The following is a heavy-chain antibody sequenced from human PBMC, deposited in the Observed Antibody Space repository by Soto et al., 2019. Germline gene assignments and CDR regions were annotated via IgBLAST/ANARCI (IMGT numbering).Heavy chain of an antibody. V-gene: IGHV3-21*01. CDR3: VRGLGLRGRFHCSSTSCYYYYGMDV. CDR2: ISSSSSYI. CDR1: GFTFSSYS. J-gene: IGHJ6*02. D-gene: IGHD2-2*01. Sequence: PGGSLRLSCAASGFTFSSYSMNWVRQAPGKGLEWVSSISSSSSYIYYADSVKGRFTISRDNAKNSLYLQMNSLRAEDTAVYYCVRGLGLRGRFHCSSTSCYYYYGMDVWGQGTTVTVSS.